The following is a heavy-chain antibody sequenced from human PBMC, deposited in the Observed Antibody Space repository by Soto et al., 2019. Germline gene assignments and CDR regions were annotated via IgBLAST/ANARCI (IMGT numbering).Heavy chain of an antibody. CDR3: ARDLKGSYYYDSSGYYPDAFDI. V-gene: IGHV4-30-4*01. D-gene: IGHD3-22*01. CDR2: IYYSGST. CDR1: GGSINNGDYY. J-gene: IGHJ3*02. Sequence: PSETLSLTCTVSGGSINNGDYYWSWIRQPPEKGLEWIGYIYYSGSTYYNPSLKSRVTISVDTSKNQFSLKLSSVTAADTAVYYCARDLKGSYYYDSSGYYPDAFDIWGQGTMVTVSS.